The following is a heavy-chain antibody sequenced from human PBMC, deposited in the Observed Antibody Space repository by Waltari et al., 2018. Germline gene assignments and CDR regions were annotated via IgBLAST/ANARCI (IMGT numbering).Heavy chain of an antibody. CDR2: IGAYNGNA. D-gene: IGHD2-2*01. J-gene: IGHJ4*02. V-gene: IGHV1-18*01. Sequence: QVRLVQSAAEVKKPGASVKVSCKASGYTFSSYGISWVRQAPGQGLEWMGWIGAYNGNADDAQKFRGRVTLTTDRSTNTAYMERRSLRSDDTAFYYCASSSFCSSTTCYLGYWGQGTLVTVSS. CDR3: ASSSFCSSTTCYLGY. CDR1: GYTFSSYG.